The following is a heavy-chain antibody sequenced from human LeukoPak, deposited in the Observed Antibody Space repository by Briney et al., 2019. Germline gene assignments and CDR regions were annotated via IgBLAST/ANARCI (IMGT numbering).Heavy chain of an antibody. Sequence: GVSLRLSCAASGFTFSSSWMHWVRQAPGKGLIWVSRVNGDGTGTIYADSVKGRFTISRDNAKDTLYLQMNSLRAEDTAVYYCARYADGIFYWGQGTLVTVSS. V-gene: IGHV3-74*01. CDR1: GFTFSSSW. J-gene: IGHJ4*02. CDR3: ARYADGIFY. D-gene: IGHD1-14*01. CDR2: VNGDGTGT.